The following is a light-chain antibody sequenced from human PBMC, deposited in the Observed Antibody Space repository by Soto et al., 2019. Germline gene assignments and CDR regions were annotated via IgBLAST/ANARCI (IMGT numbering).Light chain of an antibody. CDR3: AAWDDSPAYV. CDR2: NDA. Sequence: QSVLTQPPSASGTPGQRVTISCSGSSSNIGSYSVNWYQQLPGTAPKLLIYNDAQRPSGVPDRFSGSKSGTSASLAISGLQSEDEADYYCAAWDDSPAYVFGTGTKVTAL. V-gene: IGLV1-44*01. J-gene: IGLJ1*01. CDR1: SSNIGSYS.